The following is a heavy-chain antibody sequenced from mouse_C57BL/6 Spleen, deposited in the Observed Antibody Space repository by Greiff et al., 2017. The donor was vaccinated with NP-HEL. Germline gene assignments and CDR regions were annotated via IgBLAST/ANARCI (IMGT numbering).Heavy chain of an antibody. D-gene: IGHD2-2*01. CDR3: TTGGYGLGY. J-gene: IGHJ2*01. CDR2: IDPETGGT. CDR1: GYTFTDYE. V-gene: IGHV1-15*01. Sequence: VQLQQSGAELVRPGASVTLSCKASGYTFTDYEMHWVKQTPVHGLEWIGAIDPETGGTAYNQKFKGKAILTADKSSSTAYMELRSLTSEDSAVYYCTTGGYGLGYWGQGTTLTVSS.